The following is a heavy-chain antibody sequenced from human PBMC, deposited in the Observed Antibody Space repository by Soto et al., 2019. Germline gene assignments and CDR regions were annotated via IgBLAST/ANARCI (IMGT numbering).Heavy chain of an antibody. CDR1: GYIFTKYG. D-gene: IGHD2-21*02. J-gene: IGHJ5*02. CDR3: ASLQLGGDRMLNWFDP. Sequence: QVQVVQSGPELKKPGASVKVSCKAQGYIFTKYGIGWVRQAPGHGLEWMGLINVYNGDRKVAQKFQDRVSMTTDTDTDTAYMELKSLRSGDTAVYYCASLQLGGDRMLNWFDPWGQGTLVTVSS. V-gene: IGHV1-18*01. CDR2: INVYNGDR.